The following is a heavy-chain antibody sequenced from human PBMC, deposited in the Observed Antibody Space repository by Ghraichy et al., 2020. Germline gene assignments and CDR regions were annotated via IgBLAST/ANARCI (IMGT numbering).Heavy chain of an antibody. Sequence: GGSLRLSCAASGFTFSSYWMSWVRQAPGKGLEWVANIQQDGGEIKYVDSVKGRFTISRDNGKNSVYLQMNSLRAEDTAVYYCARDLYYSSFDYWGQGILVTVSS. CDR3: ARDLYYSSFDY. J-gene: IGHJ4*02. D-gene: IGHD6-13*01. V-gene: IGHV3-7*01. CDR1: GFTFSSYW. CDR2: IQQDGGEI.